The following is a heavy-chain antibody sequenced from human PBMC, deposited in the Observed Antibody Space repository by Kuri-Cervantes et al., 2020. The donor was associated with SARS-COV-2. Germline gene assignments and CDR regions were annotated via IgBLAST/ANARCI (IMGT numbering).Heavy chain of an antibody. CDR1: GFTFSSYG. J-gene: IGHJ4*02. CDR3: AKGGGPVSYIPLDY. CDR2: ISYDGSNK. V-gene: IGHV3-30*18. D-gene: IGHD1-26*01. Sequence: GGSLRLSCAASGFTFSSYGMHWVRQAPGKGLEWVAVISYDGSNKYYADSVKGRFTISRDNSKNTLYLQMNCLRAEDTAVYYCAKGGGPVSYIPLDYWGQGTLVTVSS.